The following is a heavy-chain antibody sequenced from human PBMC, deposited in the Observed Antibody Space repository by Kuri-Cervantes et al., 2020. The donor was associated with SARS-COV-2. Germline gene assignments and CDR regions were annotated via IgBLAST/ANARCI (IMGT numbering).Heavy chain of an antibody. CDR1: GFTVSSNY. J-gene: IGHJ4*02. CDR3: ARVVGYSSSWYYFDY. Sequence: GESLKISWAASGFTVSSNYMSWVRQAPGKGLEWVSVIYSGGSTYYADSVKGRFTISRDNSKNTLYLQMNSLRAEDTAVYYCARVVGYSSSWYYFDYWGQGTLVTVSS. V-gene: IGHV3-53*01. D-gene: IGHD6-13*01. CDR2: IYSGGST.